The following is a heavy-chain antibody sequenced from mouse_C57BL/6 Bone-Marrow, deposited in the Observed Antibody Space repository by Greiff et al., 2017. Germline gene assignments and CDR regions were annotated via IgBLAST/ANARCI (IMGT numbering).Heavy chain of an antibody. CDR1: GYAFSSSW. CDR2: IYPGDGDT. CDR3: ARDGYYLFAY. J-gene: IGHJ3*01. D-gene: IGHD2-3*01. V-gene: IGHV1-82*01. Sequence: VNVVESGPELVKPGASVKISCKASGYAFSSSWMNWVKQRPGKGLEWIGRIYPGDGDTNYNGKFKGKATLTADKSSSTAYMQLSSLTSEDSAVYFCARDGYYLFAYWGQGTLVTVSA.